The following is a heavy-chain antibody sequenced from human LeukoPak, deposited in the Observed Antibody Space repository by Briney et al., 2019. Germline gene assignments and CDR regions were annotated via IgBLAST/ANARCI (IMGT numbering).Heavy chain of an antibody. V-gene: IGHV1-69*13. J-gene: IGHJ4*02. Sequence: ASVKVSWKASGGTFSSYAISWVRQVPGQGLEWMGGIIPIFGTANYAQKFQGRVTITADESTSTAYMELSSLRSEDTAVYYCARDRITIFGAGQGSFDYWGQGTLVTVSS. D-gene: IGHD3-3*01. CDR3: ARDRITIFGAGQGSFDY. CDR1: GGTFSSYA. CDR2: IIPIFGTA.